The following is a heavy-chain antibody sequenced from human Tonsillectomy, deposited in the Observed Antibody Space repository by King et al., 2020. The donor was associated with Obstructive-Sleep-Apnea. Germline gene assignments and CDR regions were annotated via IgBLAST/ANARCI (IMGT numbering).Heavy chain of an antibody. J-gene: IGHJ4*02. CDR2: IYYSGST. CDR3: ARDHGYSYGIDY. D-gene: IGHD5-18*01. V-gene: IGHV4-39*07. CDR1: GGSISSSSYY. Sequence: QLQESGPGLVKPSETLSLTCTVSGGSISSSSYYWGWIRQPPGKGLEWIGRIYYSGSTYDNPSPKSRVTLTVDTSKNQFSLKLSSVTAADTAVYYCARDHGYSYGIDYWGQGTLVTVSS.